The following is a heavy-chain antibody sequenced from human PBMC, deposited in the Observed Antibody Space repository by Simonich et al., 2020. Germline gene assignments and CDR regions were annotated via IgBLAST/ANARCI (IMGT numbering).Heavy chain of an antibody. CDR3: ARARGDSSSWYFDY. CDR1: GSPSGGYS. J-gene: IGHJ4*02. D-gene: IGHD6-13*01. Sequence: EVQLVESGGGLVKPGGSLRCSCAASGSPSGGYSMNWVRQAPGKGLEWVSAIRSRRSNIYYANSVKGRFTISRDNAKNSLYLQMNSLRAEDTAVYYCARARGDSSSWYFDYWGQGTLVTVSS. V-gene: IGHV3-21*01. CDR2: IRSRRSNI.